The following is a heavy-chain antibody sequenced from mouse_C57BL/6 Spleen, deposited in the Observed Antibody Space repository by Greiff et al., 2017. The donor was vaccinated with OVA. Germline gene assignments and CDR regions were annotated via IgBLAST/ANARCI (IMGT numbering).Heavy chain of an antibody. V-gene: IGHV1-52*01. CDR2: IDPSDSET. CDR1: GYTFTSYW. Sequence: QVHVKQPGAELVRPGSSVKLSCKASGYTFTSYWMHWVKQRPIQGLEWIGNIDPSDSETHYNQKFKDKATLTVDKSSSTAYMQLSSLTSEDSAVYYCARHGSDAMDYWGQGTSVTVSS. CDR3: ARHGSDAMDY. D-gene: IGHD1-1*01. J-gene: IGHJ4*01.